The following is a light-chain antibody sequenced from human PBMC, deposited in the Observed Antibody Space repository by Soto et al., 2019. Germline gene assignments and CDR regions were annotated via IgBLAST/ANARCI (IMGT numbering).Light chain of an antibody. CDR2: GAS. CDR1: QSLRSY. V-gene: IGKV3-15*01. J-gene: IGKJ4*01. CDR3: QQYNNWPLT. Sequence: EIVMTQSPATLSVSPGESATLSCRASQSLRSYLAWYQQKLGQAPRLLIYGASTRATGIPARFSGSGSGTEFTLTISSLQSEDFVVYYCQQYNNWPLTFGGGTKVEIK.